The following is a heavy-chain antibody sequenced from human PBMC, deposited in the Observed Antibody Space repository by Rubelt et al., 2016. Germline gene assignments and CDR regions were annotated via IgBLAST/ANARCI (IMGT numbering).Heavy chain of an antibody. V-gene: IGHV3-33*01. D-gene: IGHD4-17*01. Sequence: QVQLVESGGGVVQPGRSLRLSCAASGFTFSSYGMHWVRQAPGKGLEWVAVIWYDGSNKYYADSVKGRFTISRDNSKNTLYLQMNSLRAEDTAVDYGARWNDYGDYDLWAGGHWYFDLWGRGTLVTVSS. CDR2: IWYDGSNK. CDR3: ARWNDYGDYDLWAGGHWYFDL. CDR1: GFTFSSYG. J-gene: IGHJ2*01.